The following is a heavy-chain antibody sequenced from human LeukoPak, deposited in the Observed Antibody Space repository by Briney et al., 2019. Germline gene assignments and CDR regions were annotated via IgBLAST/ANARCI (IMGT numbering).Heavy chain of an antibody. D-gene: IGHD4/OR15-4a*01. Sequence: GASVKVSCKASGYTFTGYYIHWVRQAPGQGLEWMGWINPNNGGTNYAQKFQGRVTMTRDTSISTAYMEPNRLTSDDTAVYYCARDLGRVANDYYFDSWGQGTLVTVSS. CDR2: INPNNGGT. CDR1: GYTFTGYY. V-gene: IGHV1-2*02. CDR3: ARDLGRVANDYYFDS. J-gene: IGHJ4*02.